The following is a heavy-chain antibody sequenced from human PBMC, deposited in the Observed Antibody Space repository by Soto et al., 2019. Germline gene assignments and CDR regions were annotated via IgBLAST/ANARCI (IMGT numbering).Heavy chain of an antibody. J-gene: IGHJ1*01. CDR3: AKDDLPYYYDSSGYYYVGYFQH. CDR1: GFTFSSYG. D-gene: IGHD3-22*01. V-gene: IGHV3-30*18. CDR2: ISYDGSNK. Sequence: PGGSLRLSCAASGFTFSSYGMHWVRQAPGKGLEWVAVISYDGSNKYYADSVKGRFTISRDNSKNTLYLQMNSLGAEDTAVYYCAKDDLPYYYDSSGYYYVGYFQHWGQGTLVTVSS.